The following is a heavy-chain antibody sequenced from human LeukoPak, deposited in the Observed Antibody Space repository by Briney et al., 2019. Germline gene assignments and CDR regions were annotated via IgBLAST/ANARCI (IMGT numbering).Heavy chain of an antibody. V-gene: IGHV3-21*01. CDR1: GFTFSSYS. CDR2: ISSSSSYI. Sequence: GRSLRLSCAASGFTFSSYSMNLVRQAPGKGLEWVSSISSSSSYIYYADSVKGRSTISRDNAKNSLYLQMNSLRAEDTAVYYCAREVWGSSRYYFDYWGQGTLVTVSS. J-gene: IGHJ4*02. D-gene: IGHD6-13*01. CDR3: AREVWGSSRYYFDY.